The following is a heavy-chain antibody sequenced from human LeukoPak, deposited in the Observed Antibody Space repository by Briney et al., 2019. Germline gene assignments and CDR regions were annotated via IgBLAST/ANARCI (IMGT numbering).Heavy chain of an antibody. V-gene: IGHV3-64*01. J-gene: IGHJ4*02. D-gene: IGHD3-10*01. Sequence: GGSLRLSCEASGFTFSYFVMHWVRQSPGKGLEYVAGIDTNEDMTYYARSVKGRFSISRDNDKNTVYLQMDSLRPEDTAVYYCARDVKHYLGSGSYQWGQGALVTVSS. CDR1: GFTFSYFV. CDR2: IDTNEDMT. CDR3: ARDVKHYLGSGSYQ.